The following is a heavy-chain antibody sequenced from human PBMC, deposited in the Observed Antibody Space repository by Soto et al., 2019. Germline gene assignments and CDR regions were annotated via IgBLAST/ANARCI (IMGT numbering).Heavy chain of an antibody. Sequence: APGQGLEWMGWISAYNGNTNYAQKLQGRVTMTTDTSTSTAYMELRSLRSDDTAVYYCASMIVVVDAFDIWGQGTMVTVSS. CDR2: ISAYNGNT. D-gene: IGHD3-22*01. CDR3: ASMIVVVDAFDI. J-gene: IGHJ3*02. V-gene: IGHV1-18*01.